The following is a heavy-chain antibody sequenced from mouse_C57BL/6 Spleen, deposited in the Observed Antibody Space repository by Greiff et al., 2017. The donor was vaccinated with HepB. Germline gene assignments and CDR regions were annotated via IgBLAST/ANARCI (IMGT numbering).Heavy chain of an antibody. V-gene: IGHV1-81*01. CDR1: GYTFTSYG. Sequence: VQLQQSGAELARPGASVKLSCKASGYTFTSYGISWVKQRTGQGLEWIGEIYPRSGNTYYNEKFKGKATLTADKSSSTAYMELRSLTSEDSAVYFCARACIYYYGSSYVWYFDVWGTGTTVTVSS. CDR2: IYPRSGNT. CDR3: ARACIYYYGSSYVWYFDV. D-gene: IGHD1-1*01. J-gene: IGHJ1*03.